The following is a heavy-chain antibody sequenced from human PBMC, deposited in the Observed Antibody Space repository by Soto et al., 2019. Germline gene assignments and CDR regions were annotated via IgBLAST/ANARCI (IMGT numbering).Heavy chain of an antibody. CDR1: GFTFSSYA. D-gene: IGHD3-22*01. J-gene: IGHJ6*02. V-gene: IGHV3-30-3*01. CDR3: ARGPVVVIAIRQAYGMDV. CDR2: ISYDGSNK. Sequence: GGSLRLSCAASGFTFSSYAMHWVRQAPGKGLEWVAVISYDGSNKYYADSVKGRFTISRDNSKNTLYLQMNSLRAEDTAVYYCARGPVVVIAIRQAYGMDVRGQGTTVTVSS.